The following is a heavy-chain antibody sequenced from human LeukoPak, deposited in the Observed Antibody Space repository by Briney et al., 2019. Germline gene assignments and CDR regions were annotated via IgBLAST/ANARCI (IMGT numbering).Heavy chain of an antibody. J-gene: IGHJ5*02. CDR3: ARDIYGLNWSDP. CDR1: GGSISSGGYY. CDR2: IYTSGST. D-gene: IGHD2/OR15-2a*01. V-gene: IGHV4-61*02. Sequence: SETLSLTCTVSGGSISSGGYYWSWIRQPAGKGLEWIGRIYTSGSTNYNPSLKSRVTISVDTSKNQFSLKLSSVPAADTAVYYCARDIYGLNWSDPWGQGTLVTVSS.